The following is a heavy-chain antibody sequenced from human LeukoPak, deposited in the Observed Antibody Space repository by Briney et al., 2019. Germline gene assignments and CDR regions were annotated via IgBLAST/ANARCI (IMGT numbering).Heavy chain of an antibody. CDR3: AREPVGYCSSTSCYSWIDY. CDR2: IYYSGST. J-gene: IGHJ4*02. V-gene: IGHV4-31*03. D-gene: IGHD2-2*01. CDR1: GGSISSGGYY. Sequence: SETLSLTCTVSGGSISSGGYYWSWIRQHPGKGLEWIGYIYYSGSTYYNPSLKSRVTISVDASKNQFSLKLSSVTAADTAVYYCAREPVGYCSSTSCYSWIDYRGQGTLVTVSS.